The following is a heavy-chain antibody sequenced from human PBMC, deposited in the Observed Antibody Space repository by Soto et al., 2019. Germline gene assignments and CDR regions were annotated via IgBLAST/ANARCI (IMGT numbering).Heavy chain of an antibody. CDR2: ISGGGRSI. Sequence: PGGSLRLSCAASGFSFRNSYMSWIRQAPGKGLEWISFISGGGRSIYYADSVKGRFTSSRDNAKNSLYLQMDSLRVDDTGVYYCARDPADYWGQGALVTVSS. CDR1: GFSFRNSY. CDR3: ARDPADY. V-gene: IGHV3-11*01. J-gene: IGHJ4*02.